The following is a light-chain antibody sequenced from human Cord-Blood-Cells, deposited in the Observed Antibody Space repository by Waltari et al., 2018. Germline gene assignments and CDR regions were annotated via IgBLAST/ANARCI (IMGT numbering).Light chain of an antibody. CDR1: QSLLHSNGYNY. J-gene: IGKJ4*01. CDR3: MQALQTPLT. V-gene: IGKV2-28*01. CDR2: LGS. Sequence: DFVMTQSPLSLPVTPVEPASISCWSSQSLLHSNGYNYLDWYLQKPGQSPQLLIYLGSNRASGVPDRVSGRGSGTDFTLKISRVEAEDVGVYYCMQALQTPLTFGGGTKVEIK.